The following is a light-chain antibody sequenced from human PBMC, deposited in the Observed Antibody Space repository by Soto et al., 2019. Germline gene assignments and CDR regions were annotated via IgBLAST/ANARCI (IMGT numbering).Light chain of an antibody. CDR2: AAS. CDR3: QQGYRSPHT. V-gene: IGKV1-39*01. CDR1: QNIETF. J-gene: IGKJ1*01. Sequence: DLQMTQSPSSLSASVGDRVTITCRASQNIETFLNWYHQKPGKAPKLLMYAASRLQSGVPSRFSGSGSGTDFTLTITSLQPEDFATYYCQQGYRSPHTFGQGTKVEI.